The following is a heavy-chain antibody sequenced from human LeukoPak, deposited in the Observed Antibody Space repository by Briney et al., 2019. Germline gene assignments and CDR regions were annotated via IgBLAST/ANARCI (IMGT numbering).Heavy chain of an antibody. V-gene: IGHV3-23*01. CDR1: GFTFSSYA. Sequence: PGGSLRLSCAASGFTFSSYAMSWVRQAPGKGLEWVSAISGSGGSTYYADSMKGRFTISRDNSKNTLYLQMNSLRAEDTAVYYCAKGSSSWYFSFDYWGQGTLVTVSS. CDR2: ISGSGGST. J-gene: IGHJ4*02. CDR3: AKGSSSWYFSFDY. D-gene: IGHD6-13*01.